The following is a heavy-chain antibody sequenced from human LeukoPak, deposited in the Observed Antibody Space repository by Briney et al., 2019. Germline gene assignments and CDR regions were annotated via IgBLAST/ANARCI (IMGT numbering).Heavy chain of an antibody. CDR2: ISGTLGNT. D-gene: IGHD2-2*01. J-gene: IGHJ4*02. V-gene: IGHV3-23*01. CDR3: AKGASSSCYGHVDY. Sequence: GGSLRLSCVASGFTFSSYAMNGVRQAPGKGLEWVSAISGTLGNTYYADSVKGRFTISRDNSKNTLYLQMTSLRAEDTALYYCAKGASSSCYGHVDYWGQGTLVTVSS. CDR1: GFTFSSYA.